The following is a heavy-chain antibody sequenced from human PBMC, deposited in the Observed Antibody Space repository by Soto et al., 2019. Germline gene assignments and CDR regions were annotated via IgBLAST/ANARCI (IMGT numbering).Heavy chain of an antibody. V-gene: IGHV1-69*01. CDR2: SIPTSETT. J-gene: IGHJ6*02. Sequence: QVQLVQSGAEVKKPGSSVNVSCKASGGTFSSYAISWVRQAPGQGLEWMGGSIPTSETTNYAQKFQGRVTITADESKSTAYMELSSLRSEDTAVYYCARSQGSSTSLEIYYYYYYGMDVWGQGTTVTVSS. D-gene: IGHD2-2*01. CDR1: GGTFSSYA. CDR3: ARSQGSSTSLEIYYYYYYGMDV.